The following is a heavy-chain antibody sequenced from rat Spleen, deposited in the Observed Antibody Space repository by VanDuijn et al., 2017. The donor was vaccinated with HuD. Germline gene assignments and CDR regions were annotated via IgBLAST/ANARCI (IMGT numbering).Heavy chain of an antibody. CDR1: GFTFNNYG. CDR2: ISPSGVT. D-gene: IGHD4-3*01. J-gene: IGHJ3*01. CDR3: ARQDTSGYSNWFAY. V-gene: IGHV5S13*01. Sequence: EVQLVESDGGLVQPGRSLKLSCAASGFTFNNYGMAWVRQAPTKGLEWVASISPSGVTYYRDSVKGRFTVSRENAKSTLYLLMDSLRSEDTATYYCARQDTSGYSNWFAYWGQGTLVTVSS.